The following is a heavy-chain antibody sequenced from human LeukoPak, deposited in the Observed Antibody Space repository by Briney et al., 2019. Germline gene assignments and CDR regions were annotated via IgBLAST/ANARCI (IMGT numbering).Heavy chain of an antibody. CDR2: INPNSGGT. J-gene: IGHJ4*02. CDR3: AREGYYFDSSGTFDY. V-gene: IGHV1-2*06. CDR1: GYTFTGYY. D-gene: IGHD3-22*01. Sequence: GASVKVSCKASGYTFTGYYMHWVRQAPGRGLEWMGRINPNSGGTNYAQKFQGRVTMTRDTSISTAYMELSRLRSDDTAVYYCAREGYYFDSSGTFDYWGQGTLVTVSS.